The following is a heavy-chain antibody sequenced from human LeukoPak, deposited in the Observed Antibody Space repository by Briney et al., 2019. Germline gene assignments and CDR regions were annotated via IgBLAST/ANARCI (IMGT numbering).Heavy chain of an antibody. V-gene: IGHV4-39*01. CDR1: GASFSSSTYY. Sequence: SETLSLTCTVSGASFSSSTYYWGWIRQPPGKGLEWIGSIYYSGSTYYNPSLKSRVTMSVDTSKNRFSLKLSSVAAADTAVYYCARHAGGISATGTRPFDYWGQGTLVTVSS. J-gene: IGHJ4*02. CDR3: ARHAGGISATGTRPFDY. D-gene: IGHD6-13*01. CDR2: IYYSGST.